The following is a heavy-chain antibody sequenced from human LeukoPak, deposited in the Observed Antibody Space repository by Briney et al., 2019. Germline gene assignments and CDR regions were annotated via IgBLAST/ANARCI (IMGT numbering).Heavy chain of an antibody. D-gene: IGHD4-17*01. V-gene: IGHV3-21*01. J-gene: IGHJ4*02. Sequence: GGSLRLSCAASGFTFSSYSMNWVRQAPGKGLEWVSSISSSSSYIYYADSVKGRFTISRDNAKNSLYLQMNSLRAGDTAVYYCARGAVTKQYYFDYWGQGTLVTVSS. CDR3: ARGAVTKQYYFDY. CDR2: ISSSSSYI. CDR1: GFTFSSYS.